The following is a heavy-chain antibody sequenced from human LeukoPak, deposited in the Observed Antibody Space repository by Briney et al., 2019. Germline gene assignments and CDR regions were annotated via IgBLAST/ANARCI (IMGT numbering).Heavy chain of an antibody. Sequence: ASVKDSCKASGYTFSSYGISWVRQAPGQGLEWMGWISAYNGNTNYAQNLQGRVTMTTDTSTSTAYMELRSLRSDDSAVYYCARDLMPWAGSVPFDYWGQGTLVTVSS. J-gene: IGHJ4*02. CDR3: ARDLMPWAGSVPFDY. CDR2: ISAYNGNT. D-gene: IGHD1-14*01. CDR1: GYTFSSYG. V-gene: IGHV1-18*01.